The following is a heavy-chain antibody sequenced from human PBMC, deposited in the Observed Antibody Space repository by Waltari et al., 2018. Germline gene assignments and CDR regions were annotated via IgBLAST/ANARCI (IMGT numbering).Heavy chain of an antibody. CDR3: ASRYCSSTSCYGAFDP. CDR2: ISAYNGNT. D-gene: IGHD2-2*01. Sequence: QVQLVQSGAEVKKPGASVKVSCKASGYTFTSYGISWVRQAPGQGLEWMGWISAYNGNTNYAQKLQGRFTMTTDTSTSTAYMELRSLRSDDTAVYYCASRYCSSTSCYGAFDPWGQGTLVTVSS. CDR1: GYTFTSYG. V-gene: IGHV1-18*01. J-gene: IGHJ5*02.